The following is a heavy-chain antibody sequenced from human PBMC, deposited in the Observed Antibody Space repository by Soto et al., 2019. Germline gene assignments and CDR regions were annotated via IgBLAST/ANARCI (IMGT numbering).Heavy chain of an antibody. CDR2: IYHSGST. V-gene: IGHV4-30-2*01. Sequence: QLQLQESGSGLVKPSQTLSLTCAVSGGSISSGGYSWSWIRQPPGKGLEWIGYIYHSGSTYYNPSLKSRVTISVDRSKNQFSLKLSSVTAADTAVYYCARVHRVGVNWFDPWGQGTLVTVSS. CDR3: ARVHRVGVNWFDP. J-gene: IGHJ5*02. CDR1: GGSISSGGYS. D-gene: IGHD3-16*01.